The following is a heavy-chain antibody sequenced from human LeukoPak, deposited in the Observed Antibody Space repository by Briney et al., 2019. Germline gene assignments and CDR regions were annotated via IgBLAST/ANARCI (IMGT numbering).Heavy chain of an antibody. CDR1: GFTFSSYS. J-gene: IGHJ6*03. V-gene: IGHV3-21*01. Sequence: GGSLRLSCAASGFTFSSYSMNWVRQPPGKGLEWVSSISSSSSYIYYADSVKGRFTISRDNAKNSLYLQMNSLRAEDTAVYYCARGSYDYGDYFLYYYYYMDVWGKGTTVTVSS. CDR2: ISSSSSYI. CDR3: ARGSYDYGDYFLYYYYYMDV. D-gene: IGHD4-17*01.